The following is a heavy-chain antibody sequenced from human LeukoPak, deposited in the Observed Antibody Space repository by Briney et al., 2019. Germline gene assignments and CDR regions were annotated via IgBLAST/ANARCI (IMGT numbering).Heavy chain of an antibody. CDR1: GYTFTSYG. D-gene: IGHD3-10*01. CDR2: ISAYNGNT. V-gene: IGHV1-18*01. Sequence: ASVKVSCKASGYTFTSYGISWVRQAPGQGLEWMGWISAYNGNTNYAQKLQGRVTMTTDTSTSTAYMELRSLRSDDTAVYYCAKRSPPISSTVWFGESEDYYYGMDVWGQGTTVTVSS. J-gene: IGHJ6*02. CDR3: AKRSPPISSTVWFGESEDYYYGMDV.